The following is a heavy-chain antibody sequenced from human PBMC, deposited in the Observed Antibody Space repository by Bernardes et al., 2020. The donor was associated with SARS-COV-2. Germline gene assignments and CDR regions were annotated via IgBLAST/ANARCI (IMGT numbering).Heavy chain of an antibody. D-gene: IGHD6-13*01. V-gene: IGHV3-30-3*01. CDR3: ARDPSSSWFHNFYYYAMDV. J-gene: IGHJ6*02. CDR1: GFTFSSYG. Sequence: GGSLRLSCAASGFTFSSYGMHWVSQAPGKGLEWVAVISYDGTNRDYADSVKGRFTISRDNSKNILYLHMNSLRAEDTAVYYCARDPSSSWFHNFYYYAMDVWGQGTPFTVSS. CDR2: ISYDGTNR.